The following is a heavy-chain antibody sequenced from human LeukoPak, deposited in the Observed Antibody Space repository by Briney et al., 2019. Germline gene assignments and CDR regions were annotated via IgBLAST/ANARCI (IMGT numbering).Heavy chain of an antibody. J-gene: IGHJ5*02. CDR1: GYTFTSYY. CDR2: INPSGGST. D-gene: IGHD3-10*01. V-gene: IGHV1-46*01. CDR3: ARDIGYPSGGLLGLFDP. Sequence: ASVKVSCKASGYTFTSYYMHWVRQAPGQGLEWMGIINPSGGSTSYAQKFQGRVTMTRDMSTSTVYMELSSLRAEDTAVYYCARDIGYPSGGLLGLFDPWGQGTLVTVSS.